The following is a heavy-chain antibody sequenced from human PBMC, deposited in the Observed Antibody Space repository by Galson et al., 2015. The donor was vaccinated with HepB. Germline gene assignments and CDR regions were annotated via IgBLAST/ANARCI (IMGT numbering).Heavy chain of an antibody. CDR2: ISHDGSNK. CDR3: AKDSLCTDDYGDYGVFDY. J-gene: IGHJ4*02. CDR1: GFTFSSYG. V-gene: IGHV3-30*18. Sequence: SLRLSCAASGFTFSSYGMHWVRQAPGKGLEWVAVISHDGSNKYYADSVKGRFTISRDNSKNTLYLQMNSLRAEDTAVYYCAKDSLCTDDYGDYGVFDYWGQGTLVTVSS. D-gene: IGHD4-17*01.